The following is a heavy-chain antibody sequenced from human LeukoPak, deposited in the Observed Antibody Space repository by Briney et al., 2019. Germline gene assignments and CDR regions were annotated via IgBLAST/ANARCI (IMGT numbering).Heavy chain of an antibody. CDR3: ARALNWGVLYAMDV. CDR2: ISSSSSTI. V-gene: IGHV3-48*04. Sequence: GGSLRLSCAASGFTFSSYSMNWVRQAPGKGLEWVSYISSSSSTIYYADSVKGRFTISRDNAKNSLYLQMNSLRAEDTAVYYCARALNWGVLYAMDVWGQGTTVTVSS. D-gene: IGHD7-27*01. J-gene: IGHJ6*02. CDR1: GFTFSSYS.